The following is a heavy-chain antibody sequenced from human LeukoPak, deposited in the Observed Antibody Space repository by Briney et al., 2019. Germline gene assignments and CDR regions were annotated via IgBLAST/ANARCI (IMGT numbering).Heavy chain of an antibody. Sequence: SETLSLTCTVSGGSISSYYWSWIRQPPGKGLEWIGYIYYSGSTNYNPSLKSRVTISVDTSKNQFSLKLSSVTAADTAVYYCARCSGGSCEQGWFDPWGQGTLVTVS. V-gene: IGHV4-59*01. CDR2: IYYSGST. D-gene: IGHD2-15*01. J-gene: IGHJ5*02. CDR1: GGSISSYY. CDR3: ARCSGGSCEQGWFDP.